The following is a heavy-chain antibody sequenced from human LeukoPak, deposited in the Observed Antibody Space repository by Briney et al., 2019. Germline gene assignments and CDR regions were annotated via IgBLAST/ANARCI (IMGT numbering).Heavy chain of an antibody. D-gene: IGHD2-2*01. Sequence: GASVKVSCKASGGTFSSYAISWVRQAPGQGLEWMVGIIPIFGTANYAQKFQGRVTITADESTSTAYMELSSLRSEDTAVYYCATQRLVVPAATPYYFDYWGQGTLVTVSS. CDR1: GGTFSSYA. CDR3: ATQRLVVPAATPYYFDY. J-gene: IGHJ4*02. V-gene: IGHV1-69*13. CDR2: IIPIFGTA.